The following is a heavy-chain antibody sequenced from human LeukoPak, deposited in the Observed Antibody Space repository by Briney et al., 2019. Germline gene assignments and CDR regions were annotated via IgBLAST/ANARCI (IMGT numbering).Heavy chain of an antibody. CDR3: AKDRRLRLRGDIFDY. D-gene: IGHD5-12*01. CDR1: GFTFDDYA. J-gene: IGHJ4*02. CDR2: ISWNSGSI. Sequence: GRSLRLSCAASGFTFDDYAMRWVRQAPGKGLEWVSGISWNSGSIGYADSVKGRFTISRDNAKNSLYLQMNSLRAEDTALYYCAKDRRLRLRGDIFDYWGQGTLVTVSS. V-gene: IGHV3-9*01.